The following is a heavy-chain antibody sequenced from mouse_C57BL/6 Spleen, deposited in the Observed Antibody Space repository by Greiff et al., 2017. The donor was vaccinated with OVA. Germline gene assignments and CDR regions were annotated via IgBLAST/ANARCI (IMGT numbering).Heavy chain of an antibody. J-gene: IGHJ2*01. Sequence: VQLKESGPELVKPGASVKISCKASGYSFTGYYMNWVKQSPEKSLEWIGEINPSTGGTTYNEKFKAKATLTVDKSSSTAYMQLKSLTSEDSAVYYGARSSYGYRNEGYFDYWGQGTTLTVSS. CDR1: GYSFTGYY. CDR3: ARSSYGYRNEGYFDY. V-gene: IGHV1-42*01. CDR2: INPSTGGT. D-gene: IGHD2-2*01.